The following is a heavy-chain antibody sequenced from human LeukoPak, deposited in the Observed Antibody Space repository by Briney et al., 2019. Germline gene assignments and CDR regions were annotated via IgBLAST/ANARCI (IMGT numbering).Heavy chain of an antibody. CDR1: GYTFTIHD. J-gene: IGHJ4*02. Sequence: ASVKVSCKASGYTFTIHDINWVRQATGQGLEWLGWMSPDSGDTGYAQKFQGRVTMTSDSSISTAYMELSSLRSEDTAVYYCVGGAPNWGFDYWGQGTLVTVSS. CDR3: VGGAPNWGFDY. V-gene: IGHV1-8*01. D-gene: IGHD7-27*01. CDR2: MSPDSGDT.